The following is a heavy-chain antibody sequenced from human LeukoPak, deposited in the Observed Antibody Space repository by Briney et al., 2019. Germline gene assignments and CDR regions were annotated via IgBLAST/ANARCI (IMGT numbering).Heavy chain of an antibody. Sequence: SETLSLTCNVSGASISDYYWSWIRQPAGKGLEWIGRIYAAETDFNPSLKSRLTMSIDTSKNQFSLKLMSVTAADTAVYYRARHQGWLQWEYWGQGTLVTVSS. CDR3: ARHQGWLQWEY. CDR2: IYAAET. J-gene: IGHJ4*01. CDR1: GASISDYY. D-gene: IGHD5-24*01. V-gene: IGHV4-4*07.